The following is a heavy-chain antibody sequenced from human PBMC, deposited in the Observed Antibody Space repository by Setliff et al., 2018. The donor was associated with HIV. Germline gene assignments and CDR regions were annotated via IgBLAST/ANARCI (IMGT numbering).Heavy chain of an antibody. CDR3: ARGAERLLWSGITRFDP. Sequence: ASETLSLTCTVSGGSVSSGNYYWSWIRQPPGKGLEWIGYIYHSGGTKYNPSLKSRVAISVDASKNQFSLRLSSVTAADTAVYYCARGAERLLWSGITRFDPWGQGTLVTVSS. CDR1: GGSVSSGNYY. CDR2: IYHSGGT. J-gene: IGHJ5*02. D-gene: IGHD3-10*01. V-gene: IGHV4-61*01.